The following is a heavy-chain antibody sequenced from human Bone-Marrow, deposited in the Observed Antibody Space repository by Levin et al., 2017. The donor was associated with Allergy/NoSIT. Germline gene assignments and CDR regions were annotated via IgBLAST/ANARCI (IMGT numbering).Heavy chain of an antibody. CDR2: IRNKANTYAT. CDR1: GFTFSGSA. J-gene: IGHJ3*01. CDR3: ARVYGDYGDAFDL. Sequence: PGGSLRLSCAASGFTFSGSAVHWVRQASGKGLEWVGRIRNKANTYATEYAASVKGRFSISRDDSKNTAYLQMNSLKTEDTAVYYCARVYGDYGDAFDLWGQGTMDIVSS. V-gene: IGHV3-73*01. D-gene: IGHD4-17*01.